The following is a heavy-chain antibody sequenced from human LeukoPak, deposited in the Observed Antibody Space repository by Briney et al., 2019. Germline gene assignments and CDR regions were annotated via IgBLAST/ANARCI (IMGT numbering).Heavy chain of an antibody. V-gene: IGHV3-23*01. CDR3: ARDPWTNSDYDGFDY. J-gene: IGHJ4*02. D-gene: IGHD5-12*01. Sequence: GGSLRLSCAASGFTFSSYAMSWVRQAPGKGLEWVSTISGSGGSTHYAHSVKGRFTISRGNAKNSRYLQMNSLRAEDTAVYYRARDPWTNSDYDGFDYWGQGTLVTVSS. CDR1: GFTFSSYA. CDR2: ISGSGGST.